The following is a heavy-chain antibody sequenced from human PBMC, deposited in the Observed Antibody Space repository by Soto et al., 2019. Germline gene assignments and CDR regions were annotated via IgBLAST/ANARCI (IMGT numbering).Heavy chain of an antibody. CDR1: GFTFSDNY. CDR2: ISSSGNTI. Sequence: LRLSCAASGFTFSDNYMSWIRQAPGKGLEWVSYISSSGNTIYYADSVKGRFTISRDNAKSSLYLQMNSLRAEDTAVYYCTRGLTGYCISTSCYTRYWGQGTLVTSPQ. CDR3: TRGLTGYCISTSCYTRY. V-gene: IGHV3-11*01. J-gene: IGHJ4*02. D-gene: IGHD2-2*02.